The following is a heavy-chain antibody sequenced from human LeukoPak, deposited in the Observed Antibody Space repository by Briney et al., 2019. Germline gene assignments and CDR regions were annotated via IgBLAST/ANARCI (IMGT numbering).Heavy chain of an antibody. CDR1: GYTFTSYY. J-gene: IGHJ4*02. Sequence: ASVKVSCKASGYTFTSYYMNWVRQAPGQGLEWMGIINPSGGSTSYAQKFQGRVTMTSDTSTSTAYMELSSLRSEDTAVYYCARAWGDTITTHFDSWGQGTLVTVSS. D-gene: IGHD5-12*01. CDR3: ARAWGDTITTHFDS. CDR2: INPSGGST. V-gene: IGHV1-46*03.